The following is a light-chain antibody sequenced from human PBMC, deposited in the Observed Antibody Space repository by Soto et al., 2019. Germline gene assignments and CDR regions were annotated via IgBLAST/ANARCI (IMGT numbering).Light chain of an antibody. Sequence: DIQMTQSPSTLSASVGDRVTITCRASQSISSWLAWYQQKPGKAPKLLIYDASSLESGVPSRFSGSGSGTEFTLTITSLQPDDFATYYCQQYNSYPWTCGQGTKV. CDR2: DAS. CDR1: QSISSW. J-gene: IGKJ1*01. CDR3: QQYNSYPWT. V-gene: IGKV1-5*01.